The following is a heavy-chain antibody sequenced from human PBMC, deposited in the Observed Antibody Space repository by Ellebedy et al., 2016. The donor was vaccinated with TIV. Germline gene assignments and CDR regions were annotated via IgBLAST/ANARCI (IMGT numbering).Heavy chain of an antibody. CDR2: ISGSGGST. V-gene: IGHV3-23*01. Sequence: GESLKISCAASGFTFSSYAMSWVRQAPGKGLEWVSAISGSGGSTYYADSVKGRFTISRDNSKNTLYLQMNSLRAEDTAVYYCAKRLLWFGELSEYYFDYWGQGTLVTVSS. CDR1: GFTFSSYA. J-gene: IGHJ4*02. CDR3: AKRLLWFGELSEYYFDY. D-gene: IGHD3-10*01.